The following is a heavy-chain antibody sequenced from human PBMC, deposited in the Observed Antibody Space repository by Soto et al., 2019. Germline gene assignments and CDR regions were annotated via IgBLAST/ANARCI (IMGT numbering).Heavy chain of an antibody. CDR2: IWYDGSNK. V-gene: IGHV3-33*01. Sequence: LRLSCAASGFTFSSYGMHWVRQAPGKGLEWVAVIWYDGSNKYYADSVKGRFTISRDNSKNTLYLQMNSLRAEDTAVYYCAREFGITGTTSYYYGMDVWGQGTTVTVSS. D-gene: IGHD1-7*01. CDR1: GFTFSSYG. CDR3: AREFGITGTTSYYYGMDV. J-gene: IGHJ6*02.